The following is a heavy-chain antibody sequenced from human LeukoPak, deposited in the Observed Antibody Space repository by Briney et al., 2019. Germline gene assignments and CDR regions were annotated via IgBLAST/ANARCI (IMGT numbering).Heavy chain of an antibody. J-gene: IGHJ6*02. CDR1: GFTPDDYA. CDR3: ARDLLTGGAVV. V-gene: IGHV3-9*02. D-gene: IGHD3-10*01. Sequence: GGSLRLSCAASGFTPDDYAIHWVRQVPGKGLEWVSGIYWRSDGKGYAASVKGRFTISKDKAKNFLYLQMNSLRDEDAALYYCARDLLTGGAVVWCQGTAVIVSS. CDR2: IYWRSDGK.